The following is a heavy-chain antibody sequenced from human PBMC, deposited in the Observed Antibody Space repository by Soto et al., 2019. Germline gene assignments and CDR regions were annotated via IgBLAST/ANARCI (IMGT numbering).Heavy chain of an antibody. J-gene: IGHJ3*02. V-gene: IGHV1-69*13. CDR3: AREVYYYDSSGYSVPQAFDI. CDR1: GGTFSSYA. D-gene: IGHD3-22*01. Sequence: APVKVSCKAPGGTFSSYAISWVRQAPGQGLEWMGGIIAIFGTANYAQKFQGRVTITADESTSTAYMELSRLRSEDPAVYYFAREVYYYDSSGYSVPQAFDIWGQGTMVTVSS. CDR2: IIAIFGTA.